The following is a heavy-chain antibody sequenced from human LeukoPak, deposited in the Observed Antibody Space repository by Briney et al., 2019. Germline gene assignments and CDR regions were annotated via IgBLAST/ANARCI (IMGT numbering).Heavy chain of an antibody. CDR1: GYTFTSYY. CDR3: AARDSGSYQGWFDP. Sequence: ASVKVSCKASGYTFTSYYMHWVRQAPGQGLEWMGIINPSGGSTSYAQKFQRRVTMTRDTSISTAYMELSRLRSDDTAVYYCAARDSGSYQGWFDPWGQGTLVTVSS. D-gene: IGHD1-26*01. V-gene: IGHV1-46*01. CDR2: INPSGGST. J-gene: IGHJ5*02.